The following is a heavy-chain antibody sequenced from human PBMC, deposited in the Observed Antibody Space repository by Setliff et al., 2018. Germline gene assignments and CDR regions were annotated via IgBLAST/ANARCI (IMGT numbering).Heavy chain of an antibody. CDR1: GYSISSGYY. CDR2: IYHSGST. D-gene: IGHD3-10*01. V-gene: IGHV4-38-2*01. Sequence: PSETLSLTCAVSGYSISSGYYWGWIRQPPGKGLERIGSIYHSGSTYYNPSLKSRVTISVDTSKNQFSLKLNSVTAADTAVYYCARHVVTMVRAHFDYWGQGTLVTVSS. J-gene: IGHJ4*02. CDR3: ARHVVTMVRAHFDY.